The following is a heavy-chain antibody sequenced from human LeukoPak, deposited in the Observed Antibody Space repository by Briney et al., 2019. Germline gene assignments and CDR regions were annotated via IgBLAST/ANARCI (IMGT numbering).Heavy chain of an antibody. D-gene: IGHD2-21*02. J-gene: IGHJ4*02. CDR1: GFTFSTYG. Sequence: GGSLRLSCVASGFTFSTYGMSWVRQAPGKGLEWLSSITDSGSGTYYADSVKGRFTISRDNSKNTLYLQMNSLRAEGTAVYYCARAHIVVVTATLDYWGQGTLVTVSS. CDR2: ITDSGSGT. CDR3: ARAHIVVVTATLDY. V-gene: IGHV3-23*01.